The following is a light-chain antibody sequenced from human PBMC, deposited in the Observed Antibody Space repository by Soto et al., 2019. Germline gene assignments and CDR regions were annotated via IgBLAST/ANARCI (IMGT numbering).Light chain of an antibody. Sequence: DIVMTQSPLSLPVAPGQPASISCKSSQCLLHITGETFLFWYLQKPGQSPQLLIYEVSTRVSGVPDRFSGSESGTDFTLEISRVETDDVGIYYCMQSTQLPPTFGQGTRLEIK. J-gene: IGKJ5*01. CDR3: MQSTQLPPT. CDR2: EVS. CDR1: QCLLHITGETF. V-gene: IGKV2D-29*02.